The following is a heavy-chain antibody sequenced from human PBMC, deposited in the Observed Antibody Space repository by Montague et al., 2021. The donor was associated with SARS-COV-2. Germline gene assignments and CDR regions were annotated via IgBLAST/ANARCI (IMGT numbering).Heavy chain of an antibody. J-gene: IGHJ3*02. CDR1: GGSISSYY. Sequence: SETLSLTCTVTGGSISSYYWSWIRQPPGKGLEWIGCIYYSGSTNYNPSLTSRVTITVDTSKNQFSLKLSSVTAADTAVYYCSSGSGWMGNAFDIWGQGTMVTVSS. CDR3: SSGSGWMGNAFDI. CDR2: IYYSGST. D-gene: IGHD6-19*01. V-gene: IGHV4-59*01.